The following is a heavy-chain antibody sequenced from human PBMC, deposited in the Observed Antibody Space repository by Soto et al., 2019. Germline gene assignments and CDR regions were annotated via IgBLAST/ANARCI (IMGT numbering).Heavy chain of an antibody. CDR3: ARGGCSGGSCYSAFDY. CDR2: IYHSGST. CDR1: GGSISSSNW. D-gene: IGHD2-15*01. J-gene: IGHJ4*02. Sequence: SETLSLTCAVSGGSISSSNWWSWVRQPPGKGLEWIGEIYHSGSTSYNPSLKSRVTISVDKSKNQFSLKLSSVTAADTAVYYCARGGCSGGSCYSAFDYWGQGTLVTVSS. V-gene: IGHV4-4*02.